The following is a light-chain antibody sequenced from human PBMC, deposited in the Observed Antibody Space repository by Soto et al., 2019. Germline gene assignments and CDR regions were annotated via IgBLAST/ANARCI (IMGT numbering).Light chain of an antibody. CDR1: QSVRSNY. V-gene: IGKV3-20*01. CDR3: QQYGSSPFT. J-gene: IGKJ4*01. Sequence: IVLTQSPGTLSLSPGERTTFSCRASQSVRSNYLAWYQQKPGQPPRLLIYGASNRATGIPDRFSGSGSGTDFILSISRLEPEDFAVYYCQQYGSSPFTFGGGTKVEIK. CDR2: GAS.